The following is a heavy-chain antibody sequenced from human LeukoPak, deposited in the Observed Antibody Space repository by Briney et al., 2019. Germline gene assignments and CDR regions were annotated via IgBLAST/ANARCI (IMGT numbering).Heavy chain of an antibody. CDR3: ARDAGYSGSYRVGYYFDY. D-gene: IGHD1-26*01. Sequence: ASVKVSCKASGGTFSSYAISWVRQAPGQGLEWMGGIIPIFGTANYAQKFQGRVTITTDESTSTAYMGLSSLRSEDTAVYYCARDAGYSGSYRVGYYFDYWGQGTLVTVSS. V-gene: IGHV1-69*05. CDR1: GGTFSSYA. J-gene: IGHJ4*02. CDR2: IIPIFGTA.